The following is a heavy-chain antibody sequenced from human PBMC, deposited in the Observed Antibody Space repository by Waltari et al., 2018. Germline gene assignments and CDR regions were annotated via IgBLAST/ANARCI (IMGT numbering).Heavy chain of an antibody. D-gene: IGHD2-15*01. J-gene: IGHJ4*02. CDR3: ARVVRPYYFDY. CDR1: GYSFTSYS. CDR2: IYPGASDT. Sequence: AEFKKPVYSLNISCMRSGYSFTSYSIGGVRPMPGKGLEWMGIIYPGASDTRYSPSLQAQVTISADKSISTAYLQGSSLKAADNDMYYCARVVRPYYFDYWGQGTLVTVSS. V-gene: IGHV5-51*03.